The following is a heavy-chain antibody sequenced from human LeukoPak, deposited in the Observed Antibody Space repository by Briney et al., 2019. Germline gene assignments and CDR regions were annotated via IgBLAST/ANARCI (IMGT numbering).Heavy chain of an antibody. J-gene: IGHJ5*02. D-gene: IGHD1-1*01. CDR3: ARDRLQLQS. CDR2: IYTSGST. CDR1: GGSISSGSYY. Sequence: SQTLSLTCTVSGGSISSGSYYWSWIRQPAGKGLEWIGRIYTSGSTNYNPSLKSRVTISVDTSKNQFSLKLSSVTAADTAVYYCARDRLQLQSWGQGTLVTVSS. V-gene: IGHV4-61*02.